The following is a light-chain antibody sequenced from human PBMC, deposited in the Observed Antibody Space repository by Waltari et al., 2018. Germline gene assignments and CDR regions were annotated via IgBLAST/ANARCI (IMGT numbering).Light chain of an antibody. CDR1: ESVLYSCNNKNH. CDR3: QKYDSTPRT. CDR2: CAS. Sequence: DIVMTHSPASLAVSLGERATINRKSRESVLYSCNNKNHFAWYQHQPGQPRKLLLYCASTPSTGVPETFSGRGSEKEFTLTVTSLEAEDVAVYECQKYDSTPRTLGAGTTVAIK. V-gene: IGKV4-1*01. J-gene: IGKJ4*01.